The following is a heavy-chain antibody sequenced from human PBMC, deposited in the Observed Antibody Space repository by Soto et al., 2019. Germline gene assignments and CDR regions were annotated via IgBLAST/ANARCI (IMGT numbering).Heavy chain of an antibody. J-gene: IGHJ4*02. D-gene: IGHD2-15*01. CDR2: IYGGGDGA. CDR1: GFIFRTYT. Sequence: EVQLLESGGGLIQPGGSLRLSCVVSGFIFRTYTMNWVRQAPGKGLEWIAGIYGGGDGAVYADSVRGRVTISRDNSKNTLYLQMSSLRAEDTAVYYCTKDRVPDSRWNFDYWGQGTLVTVSS. V-gene: IGHV3-23*01. CDR3: TKDRVPDSRWNFDY.